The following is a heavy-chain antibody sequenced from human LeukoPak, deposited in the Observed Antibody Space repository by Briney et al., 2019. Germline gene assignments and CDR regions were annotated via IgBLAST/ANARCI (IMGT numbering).Heavy chain of an antibody. CDR3: ARFPSAAARPGGFDY. V-gene: IGHV3-21*01. CDR1: GFSFSSSS. Sequence: GGSLRLSCTASGFSFSSSSLNWVRQAPGKGLEWVSSISSSSSYIYYADSVKGRFTISRDNAKNSLYLQMNSLRAEDTAVYYCARFPSAAARPGGFDYWGQGTLVTVSS. J-gene: IGHJ4*02. CDR2: ISSSSSYI. D-gene: IGHD6-6*01.